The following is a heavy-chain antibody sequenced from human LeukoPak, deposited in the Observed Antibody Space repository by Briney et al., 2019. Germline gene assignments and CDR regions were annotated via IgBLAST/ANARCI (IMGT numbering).Heavy chain of an antibody. J-gene: IGHJ4*02. CDR1: GGTFSSYA. D-gene: IGHD1-26*01. CDR3: ARLAEGATPFDY. V-gene: IGHV1-69*01. Sequence: SVKVSCKASGGTFSSYAISWVRQAPGQGLEWMGGFIPIFGTANYAQKFQGRVTITADESTSTAYMELSSLSSEDTAVYYCARLAEGATPFDYWGQGTLVTVSS. CDR2: FIPIFGTA.